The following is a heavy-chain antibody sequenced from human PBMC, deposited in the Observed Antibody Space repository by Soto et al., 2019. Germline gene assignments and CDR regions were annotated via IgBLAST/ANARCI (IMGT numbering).Heavy chain of an antibody. Sequence: LTCTVSGASISGFYWSWIRKSAGKGLEWNGRIYATGTTDYNPSLKSRAMMSVDTSKKQFSLKLRSVTAADTAVYYCVRDGTRLPRNWFDPWGQGTLVTVSS. J-gene: IGHJ5*02. CDR3: VRDGTRLPRNWFDP. CDR1: GASISGFY. V-gene: IGHV4-4*07. CDR2: IYATGTT. D-gene: IGHD1-1*01.